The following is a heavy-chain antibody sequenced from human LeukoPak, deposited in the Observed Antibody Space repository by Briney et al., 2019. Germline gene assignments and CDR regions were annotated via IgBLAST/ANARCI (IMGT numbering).Heavy chain of an antibody. CDR3: ARADYYDTSAFDY. CDR1: GYTFTSYD. V-gene: IGHV1-18*01. CDR2: ISGYNGNT. J-gene: IGHJ4*02. D-gene: IGHD3-22*01. Sequence: VASVKVSCKASGYTFTSYDINRVRQAPGQGPEWMGWISGYNGNTNYAQRFQGRVTMTTDTSTSTAYMELRSLRSDDTAVYYCARADYYDTSAFDYWGQGTLVTVSS.